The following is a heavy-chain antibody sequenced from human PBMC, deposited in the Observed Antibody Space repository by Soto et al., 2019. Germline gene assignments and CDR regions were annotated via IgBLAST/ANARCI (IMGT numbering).Heavy chain of an antibody. V-gene: IGHV4-30-4*01. J-gene: IGHJ5*02. D-gene: IGHD3-3*01. CDR2: IYYIGST. Sequence: PSETLSLTCTVSGGSISSGDYYWSWILQPPGKGLEWIWYIYYIGSTYYNPSLKSRVTISVDTSKNQFSLKLSSVTAADTAVYYCARIVLETWAFDPWGQGTLVTVSS. CDR1: GGSISSGDYY. CDR3: ARIVLETWAFDP.